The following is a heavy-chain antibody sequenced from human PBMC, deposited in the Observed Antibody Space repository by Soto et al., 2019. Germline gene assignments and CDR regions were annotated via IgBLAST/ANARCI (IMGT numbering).Heavy chain of an antibody. Sequence: GGSLRLSCAASGFTFSSYGMHWFRQAPGKGLEWVAVISYDGSNKYYADSVKGRFTISRDNSKNTLYLQMNSLRAEDTAVYYCAKSEATVGPGGMDVWGQGTTVTVSS. D-gene: IGHD4-17*01. CDR1: GFTFSSYG. CDR3: AKSEATVGPGGMDV. J-gene: IGHJ6*02. CDR2: ISYDGSNK. V-gene: IGHV3-30*18.